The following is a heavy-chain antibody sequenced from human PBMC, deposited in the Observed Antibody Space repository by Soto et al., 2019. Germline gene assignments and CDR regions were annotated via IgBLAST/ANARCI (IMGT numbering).Heavy chain of an antibody. CDR1: TFSSYG. CDR3: AKGIAVAGTGHY. J-gene: IGHJ4*02. D-gene: IGHD6-19*01. CDR2: ISYDGSNK. V-gene: IGHV3-30*18. Sequence: TFSSYGMHWVRQAPGKGLEWVAVISYDGSNKYYADSVKGRFTISRDDSKNTLYLQMNSLRAEDTAVYYCAKGIAVAGTGHYWGQGTLVTVSS.